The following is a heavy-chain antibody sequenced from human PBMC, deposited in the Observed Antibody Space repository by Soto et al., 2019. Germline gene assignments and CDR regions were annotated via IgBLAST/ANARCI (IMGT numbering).Heavy chain of an antibody. D-gene: IGHD3-10*01. J-gene: IGHJ6*02. CDR3: ARVRYYASGSYRGRRQSSGLDV. CDR1: GFTFSSYW. V-gene: IGHV3-7*01. CDR2: IKQDGSAR. Sequence: GGSLRLSCAASGFTFSSYWMSWVRQAPGKGLEWVVNIKQDGSARYYMDSVRGRFTASSDNAKNSLYLQLNSLRAEDTAVYYCARVRYYASGSYRGRRQSSGLDVWRQGTTDTVSS.